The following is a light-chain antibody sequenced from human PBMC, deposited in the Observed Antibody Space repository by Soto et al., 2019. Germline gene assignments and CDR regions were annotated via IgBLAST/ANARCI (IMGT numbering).Light chain of an antibody. CDR3: SSYSSSSIWV. V-gene: IGLV2-14*01. J-gene: IGLJ3*02. CDR2: EVS. CDR1: SSDVGGYNY. Sequence: QSALTQPASVSGSPGQSITISCTGTSSDVGGYNYVSWYQQHPGKAPKVMIYEVSNRPSGVSNRFSGSKSGNTASLTISGLQAEDEADYYCSSYSSSSIWVFGGGTKLTVL.